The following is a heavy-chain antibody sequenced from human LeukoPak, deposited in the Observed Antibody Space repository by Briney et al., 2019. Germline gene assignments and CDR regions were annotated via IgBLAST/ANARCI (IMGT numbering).Heavy chain of an antibody. D-gene: IGHD6-13*01. CDR2: IYRGGST. V-gene: IGHV3-53*01. CDR1: GFNVSNNY. J-gene: IGHJ4*02. Sequence: GGSLRLSCAASGFNVSNNYMSWVRQAPGKGLEWVSVIYRGGSTYYADSAKGRFTMSRDNSKNTVYLQMDSLRAEDTAVYYCARDRGAAAGNWGQGTLVTVSS. CDR3: ARDRGAAAGN.